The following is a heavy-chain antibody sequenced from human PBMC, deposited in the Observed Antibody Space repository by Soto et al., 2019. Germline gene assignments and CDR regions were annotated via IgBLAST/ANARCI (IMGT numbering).Heavy chain of an antibody. V-gene: IGHV1-18*01. D-gene: IGHD3-10*01. Sequence: QVQLVQSGAEVKKPGASVKVSCKASGYTFTNYGISWVRQAPGQGLEWMGWISAYNGKTKYEQKFKGRVTMTTDTXTXTXYMELRSLRSDDTAVYYCARGVGSGSYYNQYNWFDPWGQGTLVTVSS. J-gene: IGHJ5*02. CDR2: ISAYNGKT. CDR3: ARGVGSGSYYNQYNWFDP. CDR1: GYTFTNYG.